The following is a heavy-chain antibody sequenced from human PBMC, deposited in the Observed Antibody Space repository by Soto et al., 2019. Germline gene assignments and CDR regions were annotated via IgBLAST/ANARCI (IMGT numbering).Heavy chain of an antibody. CDR1: GYTFTKYG. CDR2: ISGSSGNA. V-gene: IGHV1-18*01. CDR3: AREMAGGGGEYDN. J-gene: IGHJ4*02. Sequence: QVQLVQSGAEVKNPGASVKVSCKTSGYTFTKYGVGWVRQAPGQGLEWMGWISGSSGNANYAEKVQGRITLTTDTSTSTAYIELRSLRSDDTAVYYCAREMAGGGGEYDNWGQGTLVTVSS. D-gene: IGHD3-16*01.